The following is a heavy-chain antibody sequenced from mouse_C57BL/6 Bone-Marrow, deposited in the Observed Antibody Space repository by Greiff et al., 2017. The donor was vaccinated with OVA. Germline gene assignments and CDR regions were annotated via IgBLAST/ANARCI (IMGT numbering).Heavy chain of an antibody. D-gene: IGHD2-4*01. CDR3: ARRHYDYDGYAMDY. J-gene: IGHJ4*01. V-gene: IGHV5-12*01. CDR2: ISNGGGST. CDR1: GFTFSDYY. Sequence: EVMLVESGGGLVQPGGSLKLSCAASGFTFSDYYMYWVRQTPEKRLEWVAYISNGGGSTYYPDTVKGRFTISRDNAKNTLYLQMSRLKSEDTAMYYCARRHYDYDGYAMDYWGQGTSVTVSS.